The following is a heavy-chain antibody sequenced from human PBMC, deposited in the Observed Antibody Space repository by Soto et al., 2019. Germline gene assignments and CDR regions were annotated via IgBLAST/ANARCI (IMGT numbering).Heavy chain of an antibody. CDR1: GYTFTSYD. Sequence: ASVKVSCKASGYTFTSYDINWVRQATGQGLEWMGWMNPNSGNTGYAQKFQGRVTMTRNTSISTAYMELSSLRSEDTAVYYCARDPDIVATIKTPNWFDPWGQGTLVTVS. J-gene: IGHJ5*02. V-gene: IGHV1-8*01. D-gene: IGHD5-12*01. CDR3: ARDPDIVATIKTPNWFDP. CDR2: MNPNSGNT.